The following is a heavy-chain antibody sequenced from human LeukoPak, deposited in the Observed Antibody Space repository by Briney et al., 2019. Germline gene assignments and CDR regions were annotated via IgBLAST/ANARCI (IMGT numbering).Heavy chain of an antibody. CDR3: AKRSSPGTYYFDY. J-gene: IGHJ4*02. CDR2: ISGSGGGA. V-gene: IGHV3-23*01. Sequence: PGGSLRLSCAASGFTFSSYAMSWVRQAPGKGLEWVSSISGSGGGAYYADTVRGRFTVSRDNSKNTLYLLLNSLRAEDTAVYYCAKRSSPGTYYFDYWGQGTLVTVSS. D-gene: IGHD6-13*01. CDR1: GFTFSSYA.